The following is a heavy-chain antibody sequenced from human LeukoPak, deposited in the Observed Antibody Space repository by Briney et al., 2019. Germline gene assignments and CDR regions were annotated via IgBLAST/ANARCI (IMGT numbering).Heavy chain of an antibody. CDR2: ISSSSSYI. Sequence: GGSLRLSCAASGFTFSSYSMNWVRQAPGKGLEWVSSISSSSSYIYYADSVKGRFTISRDNAKNSLYLQMNSLRAEDTAVYYCARDSSPVTTVTTVDYWGQGTLVTVSS. D-gene: IGHD4-17*01. CDR3: ARDSSPVTTVTTVDY. J-gene: IGHJ4*02. CDR1: GFTFSSYS. V-gene: IGHV3-21*01.